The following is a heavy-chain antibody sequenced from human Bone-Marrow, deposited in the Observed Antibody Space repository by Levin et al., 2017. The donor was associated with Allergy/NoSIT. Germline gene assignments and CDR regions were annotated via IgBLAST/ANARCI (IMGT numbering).Heavy chain of an antibody. J-gene: IGHJ3*02. CDR1: GFTFNIFE. CDR2: ISYSGNTI. CDR3: ARDHSRATTVIRLSAFDI. D-gene: IGHD4-11*01. Sequence: GGSLRLSCAASGFTFNIFEMSWVRQAPGKGLEWISRISYSGNTIYYADSVRGRFTISRDNAKNSLSLQMNRLTAEATAIYYCARDHSRATTVIRLSAFDIWGQGTTVTVSS. V-gene: IGHV3-48*03.